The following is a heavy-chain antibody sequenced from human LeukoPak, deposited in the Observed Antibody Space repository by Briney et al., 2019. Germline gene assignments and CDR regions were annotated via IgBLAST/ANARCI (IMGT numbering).Heavy chain of an antibody. J-gene: IGHJ4*02. CDR2: ISGSGVST. CDR1: GFTFCSYA. Sequence: GGSLRLSCAASGFTFCSYAMRWVRQAPGKGLELVSAISGSGVSTYYADSVKGRFTISRDNSKNTLYLQMNSLRAEDTAVYYCAKGYSRGWYDFDCWGQGTLVTVSS. V-gene: IGHV3-23*01. D-gene: IGHD6-19*01. CDR3: AKGYSRGWYDFDC.